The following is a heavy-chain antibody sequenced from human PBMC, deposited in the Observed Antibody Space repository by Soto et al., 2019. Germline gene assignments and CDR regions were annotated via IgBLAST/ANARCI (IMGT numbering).Heavy chain of an antibody. CDR2: MNPNSGNT. D-gene: IGHD6-13*01. Sequence: QVQLVQSGAEVKKPGASVKVSCKASGYTFTSYDINWVRQATGQGLEWMGWMNPNSGNTGYAQKFQGRVTTTRNPSISTAYMELRSLRSENTAVDYCARARGNSWHYHRCECWGQGTLVTVS. V-gene: IGHV1-8*01. CDR3: ARARGNSWHYHRCEC. J-gene: IGHJ4*02. CDR1: GYTFTSYD.